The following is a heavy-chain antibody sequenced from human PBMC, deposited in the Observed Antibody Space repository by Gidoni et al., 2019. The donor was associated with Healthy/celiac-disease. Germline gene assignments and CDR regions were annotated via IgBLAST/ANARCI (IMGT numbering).Heavy chain of an antibody. CDR3: ARILVVAAAGYRFDY. V-gene: IGHV2-26*01. D-gene: IGHD6-13*01. CDR1: GFSLSNATMG. Sequence: QVTLKESGPVLVKPTETLTLTCTVSGFSLSNATMGVSWIRQPPGKALEWLAQIFSNDEKSYSTSLKGKLTISKDTSKSQVVLTMTNMDPVDTATYYCARILVVAAAGYRFDYWGQGTLVTVSS. J-gene: IGHJ4*02. CDR2: IFSNDEK.